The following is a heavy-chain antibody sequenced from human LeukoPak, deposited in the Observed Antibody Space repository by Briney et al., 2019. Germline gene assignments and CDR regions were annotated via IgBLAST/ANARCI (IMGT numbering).Heavy chain of an antibody. Sequence: PGGSLRLSCAASGFTFSSYGMHWVRQAPGKGLEWVAFIRYDGSNKYYADSVKGRFTISRDNSKNTLYLQMNSLRAEDTAIYYCAKDRGYCSGGTCNYFDYWGQGTLVSVSS. CDR3: AKDRGYCSGGTCNYFDY. CDR1: GFTFSSYG. J-gene: IGHJ4*02. D-gene: IGHD2-15*01. CDR2: IRYDGSNK. V-gene: IGHV3-30*02.